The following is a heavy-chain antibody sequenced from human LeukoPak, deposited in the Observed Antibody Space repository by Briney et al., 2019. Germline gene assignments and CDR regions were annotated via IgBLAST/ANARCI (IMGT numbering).Heavy chain of an antibody. CDR3: SRESGAFCPFGH. D-gene: IGHD1-26*01. J-gene: IGHJ4*02. CDR2: ISLTGRT. Sequence: SETLSLTCGASGVSISTTNWWSWVRQPPGQGLEWIGEISLTGRTNYNPSLNSRVTMSIDESRNQLSLNLTSVTAADTAIYYCSRESGAFCPFGHWGQGTLVIVPS. V-gene: IGHV4-4*02. CDR1: GVSISTTNW.